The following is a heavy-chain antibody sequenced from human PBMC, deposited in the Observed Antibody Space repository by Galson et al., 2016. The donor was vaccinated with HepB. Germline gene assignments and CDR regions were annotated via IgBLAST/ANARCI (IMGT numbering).Heavy chain of an antibody. V-gene: IGHV4-34*01. CDR2: INHGGST. D-gene: IGHD6-19*01. J-gene: IGHJ2*01. CDR1: GGSFGNYY. Sequence: ETLSLTCAVSGGSFGNYYWSWIRQSPEKGLEWIGEINHGGSTNYNPSLKSRVAISVDTSRKQFFLKVTSVTAADTAVYYCARGYFWVLAGAGWYFDLWGRGTLVTVSS. CDR3: ARGYFWVLAGAGWYFDL.